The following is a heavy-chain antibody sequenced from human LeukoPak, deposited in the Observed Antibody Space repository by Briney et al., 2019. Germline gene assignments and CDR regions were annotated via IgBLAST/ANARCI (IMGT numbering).Heavy chain of an antibody. CDR3: ARPLGAHYWYFDL. V-gene: IGHV1-2*02. J-gene: IGHJ2*01. CDR1: GYIFSNYY. CDR2: INPKSGFT. Sequence: ASVTVSCKASGYIFSNYYIHWVRQAPGQGLEWMGLINPKSGFTDYSQKFQGRVTMTRDTSIGTAYMELSRLRSDDTAVYYCARPLGAHYWYFDLWGRGSLVTVSS.